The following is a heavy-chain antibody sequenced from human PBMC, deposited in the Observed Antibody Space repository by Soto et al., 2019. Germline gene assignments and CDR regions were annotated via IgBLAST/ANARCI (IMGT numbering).Heavy chain of an antibody. CDR1: GFTFSSHA. CDR3: ARDLWWYLH. V-gene: IGHV3-23*01. Sequence: EVQLLESGGGLVQPGGALRLSCAASGFTFSSHAMSWVRQAPGKGLEWISSISGGSEGAYYADSVKGRFTISRDNSKSTLYLQMNSLRVEDTAVYYCARDLWWYLHWGQGALVTVSS. J-gene: IGHJ4*02. D-gene: IGHD2-15*01. CDR2: ISGGSEGA.